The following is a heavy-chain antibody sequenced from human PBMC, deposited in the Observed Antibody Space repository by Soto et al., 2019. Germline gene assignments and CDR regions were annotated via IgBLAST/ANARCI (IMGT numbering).Heavy chain of an antibody. D-gene: IGHD2-21*02. CDR2: INVYNGDR. Sequence: QVQVVQSGPELKKPGASVKVSCKAQGYIFTKYGIGWVRQAPGHGLECMGLINVYNGDRKVAQKFQDRVSMTTDTATDTAYMELKSLRSGDTAVYYCARLQLGGDRMLNWFDPWGQGTLVTVSS. V-gene: IGHV1-18*01. CDR1: GYIFTKYG. CDR3: ARLQLGGDRMLNWFDP. J-gene: IGHJ5*02.